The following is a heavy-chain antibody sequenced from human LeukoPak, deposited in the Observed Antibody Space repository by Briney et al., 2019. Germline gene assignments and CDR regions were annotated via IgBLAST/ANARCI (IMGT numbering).Heavy chain of an antibody. J-gene: IGHJ6*03. D-gene: IGHD3-10*01. CDR1: GFTFSSYS. CDR2: IKTKSEGGTT. V-gene: IGHV3-15*01. Sequence: GGSLRLSCAASGFTFSSYSMNWVRQAPGKGLEWVGRIKTKSEGGTTDYAAPAKGRFTISRDDSKNALFLQMDSLKSDDTAMYYCTTEFKELGSFFYFYYMDVWGTGTTVTISS. CDR3: TTEFKELGSFFYFYYMDV.